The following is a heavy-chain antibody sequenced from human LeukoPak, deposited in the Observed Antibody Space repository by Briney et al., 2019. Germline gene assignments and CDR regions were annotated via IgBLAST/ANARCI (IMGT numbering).Heavy chain of an antibody. Sequence: PGGFLRLSCAASGFTFSSYWMHWVRQAPGKGLVWVSRINTDGSSTSYADSVEGRFTISRDNAKNTLYPQMNSLRAEDTAVYYCARGGGYDFWSGYYTSDWYFDLWGRGTLVTVSS. V-gene: IGHV3-74*01. J-gene: IGHJ2*01. CDR1: GFTFSSYW. CDR3: ARGGGYDFWSGYYTSDWYFDL. CDR2: INTDGSST. D-gene: IGHD3-3*01.